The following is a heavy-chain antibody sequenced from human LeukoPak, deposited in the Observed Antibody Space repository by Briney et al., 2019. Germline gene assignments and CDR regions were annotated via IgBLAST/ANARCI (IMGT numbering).Heavy chain of an antibody. V-gene: IGHV5-51*01. CDR3: ARHPLGDSERGTAY. Sequence: GESLKISCKGSGYIFTTYWIGWVRQMPGKGLEWMGIIYPGDSDTRYSPSFQGQVTILADKSISTAYLQWSSLRASDTAMYYCARHPLGDSERGTAYWGQGTLVTVSS. J-gene: IGHJ4*02. CDR1: GYIFTTYW. D-gene: IGHD4-17*01. CDR2: IYPGDSDT.